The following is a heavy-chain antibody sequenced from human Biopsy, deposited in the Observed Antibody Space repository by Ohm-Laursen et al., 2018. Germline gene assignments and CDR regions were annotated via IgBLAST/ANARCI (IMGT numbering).Heavy chain of an antibody. CDR1: VFTFSDHN. CDR2: SRNKANGYTT. D-gene: IGHD2-15*01. CDR3: ARMFAGLGACSGGTCYPGDDY. J-gene: IGHJ4*02. Sequence: SLRLSCSASVFTFSDHNMDWVRQAPGRGLEWVCRSRNKANGYTTEYAASVKGRFTISRDESETSMFLQMSGLKTEDTAVDYCARMFAGLGACSGGTCYPGDDYWGQGTLVTVSS. V-gene: IGHV3-72*01.